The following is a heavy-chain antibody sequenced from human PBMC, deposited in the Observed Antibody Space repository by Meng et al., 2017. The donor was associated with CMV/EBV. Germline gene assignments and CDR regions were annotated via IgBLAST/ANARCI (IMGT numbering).Heavy chain of an antibody. V-gene: IGHV1-18*01. CDR1: GYTFTSYG. CDR3: AAALVPGGYCSSTSCYTGNYYYYYGMDV. CDR2: ISAYNGNT. Sequence: ASVKVSCKASGYTFTSYGISWVRQAPGQGPEWMGWISAYNGNTNYAQKLQGRVTMTTDTSTSTAYMELRSLRSDDTAVYYCAAALVPGGYCSSTSCYTGNYYYYYGMDVWGQGTTVTVSS. J-gene: IGHJ6*02. D-gene: IGHD2-2*02.